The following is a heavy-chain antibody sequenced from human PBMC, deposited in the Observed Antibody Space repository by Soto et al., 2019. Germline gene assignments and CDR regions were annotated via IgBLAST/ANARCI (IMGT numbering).Heavy chain of an antibody. CDR1: GFTFSSYA. V-gene: IGHV3-30-3*01. CDR2: ISYDGSNK. D-gene: IGHD3-3*01. Sequence: GGSLRLSCAASGFTFSSYAMHWVRQAPGKGLEWVAVISYDGSNKYYADSVKGRFTISRDNSKNTLYLQMNSLRAEDTAVYYCAREKYEFLEWLPTFAYWGQGTLVTVSS. CDR3: AREKYEFLEWLPTFAY. J-gene: IGHJ4*02.